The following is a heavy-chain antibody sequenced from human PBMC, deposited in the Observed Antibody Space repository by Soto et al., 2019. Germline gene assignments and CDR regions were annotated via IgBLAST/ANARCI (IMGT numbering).Heavy chain of an antibody. J-gene: IGHJ3*02. Sequence: KASETLSLTCTVSGGPSSAFFWNWIRQSPGKGLEWIGRIYQTGYTRYNPSLQSRVTMSVDPSKHQFSLQVRSVTAADTAVYYCARSPSTSSIGSFDIWGQGRMVTVSS. D-gene: IGHD6-6*01. CDR2: IYQTGYT. V-gene: IGHV4-4*07. CDR1: GGPSSAFF. CDR3: ARSPSTSSIGSFDI.